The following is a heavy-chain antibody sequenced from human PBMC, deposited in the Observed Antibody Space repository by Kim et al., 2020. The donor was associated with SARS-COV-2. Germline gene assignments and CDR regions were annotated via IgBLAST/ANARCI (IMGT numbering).Heavy chain of an antibody. Sequence: ASVKVSCKASGDTFSTYYMHWVRQAPGQGLEWMGIISPRGDSTNYAHQFQGRVTMTRDTSTSTVYMELSSLRSEDTAMYYCARAGDSSGYFLFVYWGQGTLVTVSS. CDR1: GDTFSTYY. V-gene: IGHV1-46*01. CDR2: ISPRGDST. CDR3: ARAGDSSGYFLFVY. J-gene: IGHJ4*02. D-gene: IGHD3-22*01.